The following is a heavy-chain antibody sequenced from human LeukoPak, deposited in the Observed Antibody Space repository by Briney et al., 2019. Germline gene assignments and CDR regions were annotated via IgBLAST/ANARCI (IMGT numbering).Heavy chain of an antibody. J-gene: IGHJ4*02. Sequence: SETLSLTCTVSGGSISSSNYYWGWIRQPPGKGLEWIASIHYSETTYYNPSLKSRVTISVDTSKNHFSLKLSSVTAADTAVYYCATYSSGWYPFDYWGQGTLVTVSS. CDR3: ATYSSGWYPFDY. D-gene: IGHD6-19*01. V-gene: IGHV4-39*02. CDR2: IHYSETT. CDR1: GGSISSSNYY.